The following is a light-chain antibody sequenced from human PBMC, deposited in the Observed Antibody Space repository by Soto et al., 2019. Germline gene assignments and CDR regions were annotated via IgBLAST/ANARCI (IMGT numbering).Light chain of an antibody. CDR1: SNDIGAYKY. CDR3: SSYTTGSTLYV. V-gene: IGLV2-14*01. J-gene: IGLJ1*01. CDR2: EVS. Sequence: QSSLTHPASLSGSPGQSLTISCTVISNDIGAYKYVSWYQQYPGKAPKLIIFEVSNRPSGVSNRFSGSKSGNTASLTIAGLQAEDEADYHCSSYTTGSTLYVFGGGTKVTVL.